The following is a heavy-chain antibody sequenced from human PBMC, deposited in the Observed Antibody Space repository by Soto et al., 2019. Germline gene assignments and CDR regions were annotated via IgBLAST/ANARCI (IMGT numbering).Heavy chain of an antibody. CDR1: GGSVCSSSYY. Sequence: HSESMSLTCSVSGGSVCSSSYYLGWIRQPPGKGREWIGSLYYTGTTYYNSSLKSRVTISADKSQNQFSLRLSSVTAADTAVYYCGAYCRRTYFSYWFDPWGQGTLVTVSS. CDR3: GAYCRRTYFSYWFDP. V-gene: IGHV4-39*01. J-gene: IGHJ5*02. CDR2: LYYTGTT. D-gene: IGHD2-15*01.